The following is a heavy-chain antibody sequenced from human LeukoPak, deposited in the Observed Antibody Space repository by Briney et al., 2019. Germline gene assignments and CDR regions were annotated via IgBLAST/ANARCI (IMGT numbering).Heavy chain of an antibody. D-gene: IGHD6-19*01. CDR2: ISFSVNTK. CDR1: GFTFGDYS. Sequence: GGSLRLSCAASGFTFGDYSMNWVRQAPGKGLEWVSYISFSVNTKYYGDSVKGRFTISRDNAKNSLYLHMDSLRAEDTAVYYCARGAYSSGWAYFDHWGQGTLVTVSS. J-gene: IGHJ4*02. CDR3: ARGAYSSGWAYFDH. V-gene: IGHV3-48*04.